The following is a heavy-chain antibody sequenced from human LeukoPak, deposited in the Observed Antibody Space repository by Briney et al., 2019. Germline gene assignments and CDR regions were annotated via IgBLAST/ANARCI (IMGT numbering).Heavy chain of an antibody. V-gene: IGHV3-30*01. Sequence: GGSLRLSCAVSEFSFSHFAMHWVRQAPGKGLEWLAVVSSHGNDGYYADSVKGRFTVSRDNSKSTLYLQIDSLRPDDTAIYYCTRDASNFNDFDYWGQGTLVTVSS. CDR3: TRDASNFNDFDY. J-gene: IGHJ4*02. CDR2: VSSHGNDG. D-gene: IGHD5-24*01. CDR1: EFSFSHFA.